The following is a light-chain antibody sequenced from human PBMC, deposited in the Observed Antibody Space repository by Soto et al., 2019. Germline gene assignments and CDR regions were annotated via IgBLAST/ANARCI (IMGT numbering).Light chain of an antibody. CDR2: EGN. J-gene: IGLJ1*01. CDR3: SSYAGSSNV. CDR1: SSDVGGYNY. Sequence: QSVLTQPPSASGSPGQSVAISCTGTSSDVGGYNYVSWYQQHPGKAPKLMIYEGNKRPSGVPDRFSGSKSGNTASLTVSGRQAEDEADYYCSSYAGSSNVFGTGTKVTVL. V-gene: IGLV2-8*01.